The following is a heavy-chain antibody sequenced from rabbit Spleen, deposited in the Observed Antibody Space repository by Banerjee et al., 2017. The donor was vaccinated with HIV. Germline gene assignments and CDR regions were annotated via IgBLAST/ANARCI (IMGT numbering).Heavy chain of an antibody. J-gene: IGHJ3*01. CDR1: GFSFSSSDY. V-gene: IGHV1S40*01. Sequence: ESGGGLVKPGASLTLTCTASGFSFSSSDYMCWVRQAPGKGLEWISCIAGSSSGFTYSATWAKGRFTISKTSSTTVTLQLTSLTAADTATYFCARDLTGVIGWNFGWWGQGTLVTVS. CDR2: IAGSSSGFT. D-gene: IGHD4-1*01. CDR3: ARDLTGVIGWNFGW.